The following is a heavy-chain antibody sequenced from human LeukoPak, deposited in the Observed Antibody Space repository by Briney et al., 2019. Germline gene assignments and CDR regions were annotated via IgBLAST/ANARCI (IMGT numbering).Heavy chain of an antibody. CDR1: GFTFSSYE. J-gene: IGHJ6*04. CDR2: ISSSGSTI. V-gene: IGHV3-48*03. D-gene: IGHD3-10*02. Sequence: PGGSLRLSCAASGFTFSSYEMNWVLQAPGKGLEWLSYISSSGSTIYYAESVKGRITISRDNAKNSLYLQMNSLRAEDTAVYYCAELGITMIGGVWGKGTTVTISS. CDR3: AELGITMIGGV.